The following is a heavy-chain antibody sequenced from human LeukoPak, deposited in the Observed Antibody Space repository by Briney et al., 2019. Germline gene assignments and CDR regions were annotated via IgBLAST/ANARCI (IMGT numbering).Heavy chain of an antibody. CDR1: GFTFXSYA. J-gene: IGHJ4*02. CDR3: AKDRSSWYYPFDS. V-gene: IGHV3-23*01. Sequence: PGGSLRLSCVASGFTFXSYAXXWXXXAXGXGLXWVXVVSGGGHNTYYADSVKGRFTMSRDDSKRTVYLQMNSLRAEDTAVYYCAKDRSSWYYPFDSWGQGTLVTVSS. D-gene: IGHD3-3*01. CDR2: VSGGGHNT.